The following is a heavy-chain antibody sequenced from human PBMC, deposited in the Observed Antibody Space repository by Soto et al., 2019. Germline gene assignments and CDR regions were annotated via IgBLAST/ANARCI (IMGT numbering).Heavy chain of an antibody. CDR2: ISGSGGST. D-gene: IGHD3-16*02. CDR3: AEEGVMITFGAVIVSQY. CDR1: GFTFSSYA. J-gene: IGHJ4*02. Sequence: EVQLLESGGGLVQPGGSLRLSCAASGFTFSSYAMSWVRQAPGKGLEWVAGISGSGGSTYYADSVKGRFTISSNNSKNTLYLQMNRQRAEDTAVYYCAEEGVMITFGAVIVSQYWGQGTLVTVSS. V-gene: IGHV3-23*01.